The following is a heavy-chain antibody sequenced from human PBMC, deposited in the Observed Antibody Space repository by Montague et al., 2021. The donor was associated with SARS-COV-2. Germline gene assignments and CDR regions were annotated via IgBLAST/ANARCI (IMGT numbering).Heavy chain of an antibody. D-gene: IGHD3-10*01. J-gene: IGHJ3*02. CDR1: GFSLSTSGMC. CDR2: IDWDDDK. V-gene: IGHV2-70*11. CDR3: ARIWFIDHRNAFDI. Sequence: PALVKPTQTLTLTCTFSGFSLSTSGMCVSWIRQPPGKALEWLARIDWDDDKYYSTSLKTRLTISKDTSKNQMVLTMTNMDPVDTATYYSARIWFIDHRNAFDIWGQGTMVTVSS.